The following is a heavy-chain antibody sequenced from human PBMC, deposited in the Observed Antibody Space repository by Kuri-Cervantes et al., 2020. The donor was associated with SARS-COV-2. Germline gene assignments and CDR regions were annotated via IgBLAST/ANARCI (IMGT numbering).Heavy chain of an antibody. CDR2: IIPIFGTA. CDR3: ARPVQLERHGFDY. CDR1: GGTFSSYA. Sequence: SVKVSCKASGGTFSSYAISWVRQAPGQGLEWMGGIIPIFGTANYAQKFQGRVTMTTDTSTSTAYMELRSLRSDDTAVYYCARPVQLERHGFDYWGQGTLVTVSS. V-gene: IGHV1-69*05. J-gene: IGHJ4*02. D-gene: IGHD1-1*01.